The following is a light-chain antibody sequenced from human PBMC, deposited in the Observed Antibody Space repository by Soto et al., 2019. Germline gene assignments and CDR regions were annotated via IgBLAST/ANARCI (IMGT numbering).Light chain of an antibody. Sequence: DIQMTQSPSTLSASVGDRVTITCRASQSISSWLAWYQQKPGKAPKLLIYDASSLESGVPSRFSGSGSGTEFTLTISSLQPDDFGTYYCQQSFSTPRTFGQGTKVDIK. CDR1: QSISSW. V-gene: IGKV1-5*01. J-gene: IGKJ1*01. CDR3: QQSFSTPRT. CDR2: DAS.